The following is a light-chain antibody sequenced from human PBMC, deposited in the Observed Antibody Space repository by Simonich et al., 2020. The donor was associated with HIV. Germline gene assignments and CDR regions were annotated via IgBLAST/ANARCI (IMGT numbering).Light chain of an antibody. Sequence: DIQMTQSPSSLPASVGDRFTITCRASQSIRSYLNWYQQKPGKAPKLLIYTASSLQSGVPSRFSGSGSGTDFTLTISSLQPEDFATYYCQQSYNTPLTFGGGTKVEIK. CDR3: QQSYNTPLT. CDR2: TAS. CDR1: QSIRSY. J-gene: IGKJ4*01. V-gene: IGKV1-39*01.